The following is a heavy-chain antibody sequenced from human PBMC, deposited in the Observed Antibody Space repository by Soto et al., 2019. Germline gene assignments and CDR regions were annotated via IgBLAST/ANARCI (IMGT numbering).Heavy chain of an antibody. D-gene: IGHD2-2*01. J-gene: IGHJ4*02. CDR2: ISAYNGNT. V-gene: IGHV1-18*01. CDR1: GYTFTNYG. CDR3: ARVGAYCVSTSCHDY. Sequence: QVQLVQSGAEVKKPGASVKVSCKASGYTFTNYGISWVRQAPGQGLEWMGWISAYNGNTDYAQKPQATVTPTTDTSTSKAYMELGSLRSDATAVYYCARVGAYCVSTSCHDYWGQGTLVTVSS.